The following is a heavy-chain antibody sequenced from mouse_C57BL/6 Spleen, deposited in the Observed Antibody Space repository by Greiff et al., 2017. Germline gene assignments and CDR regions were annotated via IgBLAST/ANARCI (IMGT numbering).Heavy chain of an antibody. CDR2: IWRGGST. J-gene: IGHJ4*01. CDR3: AKKRGDGQKGAMDY. Sequence: QVQLKESGPGLVQPSQSLSITCTVSGFSLTSYGVHWVRQSPGKGLEWLGVIWRGGSTDYNAAFMSRLSITKDNSKSQVFFKMNSLQADDTAIYYCAKKRGDGQKGAMDYWGQGTSVTVSS. D-gene: IGHD2-3*01. V-gene: IGHV2-5*01. CDR1: GFSLTSYG.